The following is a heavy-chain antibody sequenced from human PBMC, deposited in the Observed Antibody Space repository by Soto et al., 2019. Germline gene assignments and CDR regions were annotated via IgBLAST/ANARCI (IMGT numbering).Heavy chain of an antibody. J-gene: IGHJ3*02. CDR1: GGSVSSGSYY. CDR3: ARGSGPNDAFDI. CDR2: IYYSGST. D-gene: IGHD2-15*01. V-gene: IGHV4-61*01. Sequence: QVQLQESGPGLVKPSETLSLTCTVSGGSVSSGSYYWSWIRQPPGKGLEWIGYIYYSGSTNYTPSLKSRVTISVDTSKTQFSLKLSSVTAADTAVYYCARGSGPNDAFDIWGQGTMVTVSS.